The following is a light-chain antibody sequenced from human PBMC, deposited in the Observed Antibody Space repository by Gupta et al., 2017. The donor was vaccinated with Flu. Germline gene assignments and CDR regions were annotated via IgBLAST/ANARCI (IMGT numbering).Light chain of an antibody. CDR1: SSDVGYYNF. Sequence: QSALTQPASVSGSPGQSITISCTGTSSDVGYYNFVSWYQRHPGKAPKLLIYEDIKRPSGISNRFSGPKSGNTASLTISGLQAEDEAHYFCCSYAGSSTFAYVFGTGTKVTVL. CDR2: EDI. J-gene: IGLJ1*01. V-gene: IGLV2-23*02. CDR3: CSYAGSSTFAYV.